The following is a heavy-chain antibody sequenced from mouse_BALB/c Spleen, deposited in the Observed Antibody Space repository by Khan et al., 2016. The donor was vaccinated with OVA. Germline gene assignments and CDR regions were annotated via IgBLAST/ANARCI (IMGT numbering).Heavy chain of an antibody. Sequence: QIQLVQSGPELKKPGETVKISCKASGYTFTNYGMNWVKQAPGKGLKWMGWINTYTGEPTYTDDFKGRFAFSLETSASTAYLQINNLKNEDMATYCGARGASYWDFDVWGAGTTVTVSS. J-gene: IGHJ1*01. V-gene: IGHV9-1*02. CDR3: ARGASYWDFDV. CDR1: GYTFTNYG. CDR2: INTYTGEP.